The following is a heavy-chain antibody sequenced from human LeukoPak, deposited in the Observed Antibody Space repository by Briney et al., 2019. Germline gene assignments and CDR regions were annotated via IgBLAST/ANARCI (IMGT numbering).Heavy chain of an antibody. V-gene: IGHV3-30*02. CDR3: AKGSFVVVAALGLDY. CDR2: IRYDGSNK. J-gene: IGHJ4*02. D-gene: IGHD2-15*01. CDR1: GFTSNSYG. Sequence: GGSLRLSCAASGFTSNSYGMHWVRQAPGKGLEWVAFIRYDGSNKYYADSVKGRFTISRDNSKNTLYLQMNSLRAEDTAVYYCAKGSFVVVAALGLDYWGQGTLVTVSS.